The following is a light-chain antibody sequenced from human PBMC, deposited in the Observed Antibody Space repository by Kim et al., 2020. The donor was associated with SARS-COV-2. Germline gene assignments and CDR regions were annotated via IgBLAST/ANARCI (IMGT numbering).Light chain of an antibody. CDR1: SLRSYY. V-gene: IGLV3-19*01. CDR3: NSRDSNDNVV. Sequence: VDLGQTVRITCQGDSLRSYYATWYQQKPGQAPILVIYGKNKRPSGIPDRFSGSSSGNTASLTITGTQAGDEADYYCNSRDSNDNVVFGGGTKLTVL. CDR2: GKN. J-gene: IGLJ2*01.